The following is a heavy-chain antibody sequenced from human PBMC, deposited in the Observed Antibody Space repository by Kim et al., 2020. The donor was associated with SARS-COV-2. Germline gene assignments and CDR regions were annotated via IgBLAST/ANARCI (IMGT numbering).Heavy chain of an antibody. Sequence: SFQGQVTISADKSISNAYLQWSSLKASDTAMYYCARLSVPAAKDNWFDPWGQGTLVTVSS. CDR3: ARLSVPAAKDNWFDP. V-gene: IGHV5-51*01. D-gene: IGHD2-2*01. J-gene: IGHJ5*02.